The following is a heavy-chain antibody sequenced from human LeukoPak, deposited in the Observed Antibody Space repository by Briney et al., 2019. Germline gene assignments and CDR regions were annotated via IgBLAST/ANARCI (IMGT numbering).Heavy chain of an antibody. CDR2: IYYSGST. J-gene: IGHJ6*02. D-gene: IGHD2-15*01. CDR1: GGSLSNYF. CDR3: ARGGGTRMGYYYGMDV. V-gene: IGHV4-59*08. Sequence: SETLSLTCTVSGGSLSNYFWSWIRQPPGKGLEWIGYIYYSGSTNYNPSLKSRVTISVDTSKNQFSLKLSSVTAADTAVYYCARGGGTRMGYYYGMDVWGQGTTVTVSS.